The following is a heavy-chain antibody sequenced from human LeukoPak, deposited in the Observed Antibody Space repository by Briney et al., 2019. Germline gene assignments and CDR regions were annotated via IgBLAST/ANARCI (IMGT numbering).Heavy chain of an antibody. J-gene: IGHJ5*02. CDR3: TRGTGGSA. Sequence: GGSLRLSCAASGFTISSYEMNWVRQAPGKGLEWVSYISGGDATIYYADSVRGRFTISRDNAKNSLYLQMNSLRAEDTALYYCTRGTGGSAWGQGTLVTVSS. CDR2: ISGGDATI. D-gene: IGHD2-15*01. V-gene: IGHV3-48*03. CDR1: GFTISSYE.